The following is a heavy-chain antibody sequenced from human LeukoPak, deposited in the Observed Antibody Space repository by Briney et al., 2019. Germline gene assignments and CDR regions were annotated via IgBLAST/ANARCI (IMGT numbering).Heavy chain of an antibody. J-gene: IGHJ6*03. D-gene: IGHD4-17*01. CDR3: ARVPPTVTTTNYYYYYYMDV. V-gene: IGHV4-34*01. Sequence: SETLSLTCALYGGSFSGYYWSWIRQPPGKGLEWIGEINHSGSTNYNPSLKSRVTISVDTSKNQFSLKLSSVTAADTAVYYCARVPPTVTTTNYYYYYYMDVWGKGTTVTVSS. CDR2: INHSGST. CDR1: GGSFSGYY.